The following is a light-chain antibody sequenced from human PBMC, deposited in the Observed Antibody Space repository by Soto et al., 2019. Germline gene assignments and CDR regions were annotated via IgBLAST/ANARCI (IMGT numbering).Light chain of an antibody. CDR2: AAS. CDR3: QKYTNVPA. V-gene: IGKV1-27*01. Sequence: DIQMTQSPSSLSASVGDRVTITCRASQGISNYVAWYQQIPGKVPKLLISAASTLQSGVPSRFSGSGSGTDFSLTISSLQPEDVATYYCQKYTNVPAFGGGPKVEIK. J-gene: IGKJ4*01. CDR1: QGISNY.